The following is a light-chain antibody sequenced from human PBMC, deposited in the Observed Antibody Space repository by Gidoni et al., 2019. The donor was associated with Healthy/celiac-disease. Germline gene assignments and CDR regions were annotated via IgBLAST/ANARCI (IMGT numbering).Light chain of an antibody. V-gene: IGKV3-20*01. CDR1: QSVSSSY. J-gene: IGKJ1*01. Sequence: EIVLTQSPGTLSWSPGEGATLSCRAIQSVSSSYLAWYQQKPGQAPRLLIYGASSRATGIPDRFSGSGSGTDFPLTISRLEPEDFAVYYCQQYGSSPRTFGQGTKVEIK. CDR2: GAS. CDR3: QQYGSSPRT.